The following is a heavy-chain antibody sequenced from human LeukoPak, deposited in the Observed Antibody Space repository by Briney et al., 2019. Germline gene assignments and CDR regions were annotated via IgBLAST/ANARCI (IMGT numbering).Heavy chain of an antibody. J-gene: IGHJ4*02. CDR3: ATPAGYSSGLFYDY. Sequence: GGSLRLSCAASGFTFSSYAMSWVRQGPGKGLEWVSAISGGGGPTYYADSVKGRFTISRDNSKNTLYLQMNSLRAEDTAIYYCATPAGYSSGLFYDYWGQGTLVTVSS. CDR1: GFTFSSYA. D-gene: IGHD6-19*01. CDR2: ISGGGGPT. V-gene: IGHV3-23*01.